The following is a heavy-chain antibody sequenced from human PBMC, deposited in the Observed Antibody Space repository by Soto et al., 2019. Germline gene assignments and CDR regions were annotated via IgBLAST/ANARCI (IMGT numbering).Heavy chain of an antibody. J-gene: IGHJ6*02. CDR3: ARRNYVVYYYGMDV. Sequence: QVQLQESGPGLVKPSQTLSLTCTVSGGSISSGDYYWSWIRQPPGKGLEWIGYIYYSGSTYYNPSRKSRVTISVDMSKNQISLKLSTVTAPDTAVYYCARRNYVVYYYGMDVWGQGTTVTVSS. D-gene: IGHD4-4*01. CDR1: GGSISSGDYY. CDR2: IYYSGST. V-gene: IGHV4-30-4*01.